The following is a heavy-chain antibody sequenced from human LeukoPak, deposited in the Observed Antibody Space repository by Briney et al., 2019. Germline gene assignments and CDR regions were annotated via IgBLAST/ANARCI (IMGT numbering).Heavy chain of an antibody. J-gene: IGHJ4*02. Sequence: SETLSLTCTVSGGSISSSSYYWGWIRQPPGKGLEWIGSIYYSGSTYYTPSLKSRVTISVDTSKNQFSLKLTPVTAADTAVYYCARDRGSSGWNDYWGQGTLVTVSS. D-gene: IGHD6-19*01. CDR2: IYYSGST. V-gene: IGHV4-39*07. CDR1: GGSISSSSYY. CDR3: ARDRGSSGWNDY.